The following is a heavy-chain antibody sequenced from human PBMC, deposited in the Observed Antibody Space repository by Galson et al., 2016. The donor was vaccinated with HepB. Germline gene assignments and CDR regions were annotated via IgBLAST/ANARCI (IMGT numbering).Heavy chain of an antibody. Sequence: CAISGDSVSSNSAAWTWIRQSPLRGLEWLGRTYYRSKWYNDYAVSVKSRISIHPDTSKNQFSLQLNSVTPEETAVYYCARVRCSTFRCQNWFGPWGQGTLVTVSS. V-gene: IGHV6-1*01. CDR1: GDSVSSNSAA. J-gene: IGHJ5*02. CDR3: ARVRCSTFRCQNWFGP. D-gene: IGHD2/OR15-2a*01. CDR2: TYYRSKWYN.